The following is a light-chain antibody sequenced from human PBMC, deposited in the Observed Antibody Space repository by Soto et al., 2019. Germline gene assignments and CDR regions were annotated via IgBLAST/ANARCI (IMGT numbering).Light chain of an antibody. Sequence: DIQMTPSPSSPSSSVGDRVTIPCQASQDITSYLNWYQQKPGKAPNLLIYGASNLETGVPSRFSGSGSGTDFSLTISSLQPEDIATYYCQQYDNLPITFGHGTRLEIK. CDR2: GAS. J-gene: IGKJ5*01. V-gene: IGKV1-33*01. CDR1: QDITSY. CDR3: QQYDNLPIT.